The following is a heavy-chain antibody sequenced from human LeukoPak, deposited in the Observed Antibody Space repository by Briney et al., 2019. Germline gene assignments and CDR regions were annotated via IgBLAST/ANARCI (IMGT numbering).Heavy chain of an antibody. CDR2: INHSGST. J-gene: IGHJ4*02. Sequence: GSLRLSCAASGFTFSSYSMNWVRQPPGKGLEWIGEINHSGSTNYNPSLKSRVTISVDTSKNQFSLKLSSVTAADTAVYYCASNIPIDYWGQGTLVTVSS. CDR3: ASNIPIDY. CDR1: GFTFSSYS. D-gene: IGHD2-21*01. V-gene: IGHV4-34*01.